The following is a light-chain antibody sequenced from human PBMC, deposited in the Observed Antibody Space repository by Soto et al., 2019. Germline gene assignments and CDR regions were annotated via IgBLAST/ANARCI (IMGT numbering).Light chain of an antibody. J-gene: IGLJ1*01. CDR2: DVS. CDR1: SSDVGGYNY. Sequence: QSVLTQPASVSGSPGQSITISCTGTSSDVGGYNYVSWYQQRPGKAPKLMIYDVSNRPSGVSNRFSGSKSGNTASLTISGLQAEDEAEYYCSSYTSSSPYVFGTGTKVNVL. V-gene: IGLV2-14*01. CDR3: SSYTSSSPYV.